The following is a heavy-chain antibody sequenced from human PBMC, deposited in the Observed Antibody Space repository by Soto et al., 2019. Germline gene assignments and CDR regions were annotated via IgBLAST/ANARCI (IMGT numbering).Heavy chain of an antibody. CDR3: ATGELTGDRAFDI. CDR1: GYTLTELS. J-gene: IGHJ3*02. D-gene: IGHD7-27*01. V-gene: IGHV1-24*01. Sequence: ASVKISCKVSGYTLTELSMHWVRQAPGKGLEWMGGFDPEDGETIYAQKFQGRVTMTEDTSTDTAYMELSSLRSEDTAVYYCATGELTGDRAFDIWGQGTMVTVSS. CDR2: FDPEDGET.